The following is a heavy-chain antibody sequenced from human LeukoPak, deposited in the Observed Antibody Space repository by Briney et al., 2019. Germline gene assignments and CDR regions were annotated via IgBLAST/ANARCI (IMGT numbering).Heavy chain of an antibody. D-gene: IGHD3-10*01. J-gene: IGHJ4*02. CDR1: GYTFTSYD. CDR3: ARGLVRNDDY. CDR2: MNPNSGNT. Sequence: GASVKVSCKASGYTFTSYDINWVRQATGQGLEWMGWMNPNSGNTGYAQKFQGRVTMTRDTSISTAYMELSRLRSDDTAVYYCARGLVRNDDYWGQGTLVTVSP. V-gene: IGHV1-8*01.